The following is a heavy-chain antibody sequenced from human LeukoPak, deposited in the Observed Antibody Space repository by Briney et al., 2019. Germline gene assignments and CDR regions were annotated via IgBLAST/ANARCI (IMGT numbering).Heavy chain of an antibody. D-gene: IGHD3-22*01. V-gene: IGHV3-21*01. J-gene: IGHJ3*02. CDR2: ISSSSSYI. Sequence: GGSLRLSCAASGFTFSSYAMSWVRQAPGKGLEWVSSISSSSSYIYYADSVKGRFTISRDNAKNSLYLQMNSLRAEDTAVYYCASASRNYYDSSGYEADAFDIWGQGTMVTVSS. CDR1: GFTFSSYA. CDR3: ASASRNYYDSSGYEADAFDI.